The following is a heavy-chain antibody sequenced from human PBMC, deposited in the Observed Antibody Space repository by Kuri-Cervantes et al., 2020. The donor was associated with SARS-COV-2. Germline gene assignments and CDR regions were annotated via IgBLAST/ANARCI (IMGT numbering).Heavy chain of an antibody. V-gene: IGHV4-39*01. CDR1: GGSISSSSYY. CDR3: ARHEREGATSYSFDY. J-gene: IGHJ4*02. D-gene: IGHD1-26*01. CDR2: IYYSGST. Sequence: LRLSCTVSGGSISSSSYYWGWIRQPPGKGLEWIWSIYYSGSTYHNPSLKSRVTISVDTSKNQFSLKLSSVTAAETAVYYCARHEREGATSYSFDYWGQGTLVTVSS.